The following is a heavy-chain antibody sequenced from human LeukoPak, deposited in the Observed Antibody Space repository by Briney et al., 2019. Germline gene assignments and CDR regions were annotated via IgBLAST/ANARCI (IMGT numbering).Heavy chain of an antibody. J-gene: IGHJ6*03. CDR2: INAGNGNT. CDR1: GYTFTSYA. Sequence: ASVKVSCKASGYTFTSYAMHWVRQAPGQRLEWMGWINAGNGNTKYSQEFQGRVTITRDTSASTAYMELSSLRSEDTAVYYCASHSDYYGSVPQPEEYYYYMDVWGKGTTVTISS. V-gene: IGHV1-3*03. CDR3: ASHSDYYGSVPQPEEYYYYMDV. D-gene: IGHD3-10*01.